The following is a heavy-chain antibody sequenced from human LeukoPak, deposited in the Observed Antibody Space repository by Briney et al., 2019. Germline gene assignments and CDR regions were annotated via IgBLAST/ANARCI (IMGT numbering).Heavy chain of an antibody. CDR2: IYYSGST. D-gene: IGHD3-10*01. Sequence: PSETLSLTCTVSSDSINSSNYYWGWIRQPPGKGLEWIGYIYYSGSTKYKSSLESRVTISVDTSKNQFSLKLSSVTAADTAVYYCARGKEVITMLRGLKPGYYFDYWGQGTLVTVSS. CDR3: ARGKEVITMLRGLKPGYYFDY. CDR1: SDSINSSNYY. V-gene: IGHV4-61*05. J-gene: IGHJ4*02.